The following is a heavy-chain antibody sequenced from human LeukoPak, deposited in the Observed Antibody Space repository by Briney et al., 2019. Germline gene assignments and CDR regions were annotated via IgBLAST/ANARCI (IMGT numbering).Heavy chain of an antibody. D-gene: IGHD3-22*01. CDR1: GGTFSSYA. CDR3: ARARNYYDSSGQGGAFDI. J-gene: IGHJ3*02. Sequence: SVKVFCKASGGTFSSYAISWVRQAPGQGLEWMGGIIPIFGTANYAQKFQGRVTITTDESTSTAYMELSSLRSEDTAVYYCARARNYYDSSGQGGAFDIWGQGTMVTVSS. CDR2: IIPIFGTA. V-gene: IGHV1-69*05.